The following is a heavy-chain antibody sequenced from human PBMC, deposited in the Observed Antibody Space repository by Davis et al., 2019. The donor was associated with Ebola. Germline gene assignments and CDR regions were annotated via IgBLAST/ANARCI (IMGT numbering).Heavy chain of an antibody. D-gene: IGHD3-10*01. CDR3: ATYYYGSGSSSHFNC. Sequence: PSETLSLTCVVFGASISSGNYAWSWLRQSQGKGLEWIGYIFRPGSAFYAPSLRSRVTISIDNSKNQFSLRLTSVTAADTAVYLCATYYYGSGSSSHFNCWGQGTLVTVSS. V-gene: IGHV4-30-2*06. J-gene: IGHJ4*02. CDR2: IFRPGSA. CDR1: GASISSGNYA.